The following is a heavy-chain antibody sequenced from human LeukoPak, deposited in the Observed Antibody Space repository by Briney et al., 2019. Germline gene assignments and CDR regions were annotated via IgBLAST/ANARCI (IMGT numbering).Heavy chain of an antibody. D-gene: IGHD5-12*01. CDR2: IYPGDSDT. V-gene: IGHV5-51*01. CDR1: GYPFTSYW. Sequence: GESLKISCKGSGYPFTSYWVGWVRQMPGIGLEGMGTIYPGDSDTRYSPSFQGQVTISADKSISTAYLQWSSLKASDTAMYYCARGGYSGYAGFDPWGQGTLVTVSS. CDR3: ARGGYSGYAGFDP. J-gene: IGHJ5*02.